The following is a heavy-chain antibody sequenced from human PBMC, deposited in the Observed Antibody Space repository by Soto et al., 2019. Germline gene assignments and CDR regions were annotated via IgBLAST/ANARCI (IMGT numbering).Heavy chain of an antibody. D-gene: IGHD2-15*01. V-gene: IGHV1-18*01. Sequence: QVQLVQSGAEVRKPGASVKVSCKASGYTFSTSGMSWLRQAPGQGLEWMGWISTYNGDTNDAPKFHDRVXXXXXTXXXXXXXXLTXXXXDDTAVYFCARAGAAPYYYYGMDVWGQGTRVTVSS. J-gene: IGHJ6*02. CDR3: ARAGAAPYYYYGMDV. CDR2: ISTYNGDT. CDR1: GYTFSTSG.